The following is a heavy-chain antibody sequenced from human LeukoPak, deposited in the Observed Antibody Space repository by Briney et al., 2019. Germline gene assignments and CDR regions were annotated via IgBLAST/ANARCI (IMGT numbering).Heavy chain of an antibody. CDR2: ISSSSNYI. J-gene: IGHJ4*02. CDR1: GFTFSSYS. CDR3: ARVASVFSGIAAAGTTDY. V-gene: IGHV3-21*04. Sequence: GGSLRLSCAASGFTFSSYSINWVRQAPGKGLEWVSSISSSSNYIYYADSVKGRFTISRDNAKNSLYLQMNSLGAEDTAVYYCARVASVFSGIAAAGTTDYWGQGTLVTVSS. D-gene: IGHD6-13*01.